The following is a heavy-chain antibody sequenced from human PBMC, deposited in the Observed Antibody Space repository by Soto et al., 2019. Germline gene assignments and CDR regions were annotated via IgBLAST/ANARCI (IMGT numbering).Heavy chain of an antibody. Sequence: GGSLRLSCAASGFTFSSYSMNWVRQAPGKGLEWVSYISSSSSTIYYADSVKGRFTISRDNAKNSLYLQMNSLRDEDTAVYYCARGRGYYDSSGYRNWGQGTLVTVSS. V-gene: IGHV3-48*02. CDR2: ISSSSSTI. CDR1: GFTFSSYS. CDR3: ARGRGYYDSSGYRN. J-gene: IGHJ1*01. D-gene: IGHD3-22*01.